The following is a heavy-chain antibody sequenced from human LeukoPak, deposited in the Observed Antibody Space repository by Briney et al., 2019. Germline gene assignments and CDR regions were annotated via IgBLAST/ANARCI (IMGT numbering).Heavy chain of an antibody. Sequence: ASVKVSCKASGYTFTSYYMHWVRQAPGQGLEWMGIINPSGGSTSYAQKFQGRVTMTRDTSTSTVYMELSSLRSEDTAVYYCALITMMAFDAFDIRGQGTMVTVSS. J-gene: IGHJ3*02. V-gene: IGHV1-46*03. D-gene: IGHD3-22*01. CDR1: GYTFTSYY. CDR2: INPSGGST. CDR3: ALITMMAFDAFDI.